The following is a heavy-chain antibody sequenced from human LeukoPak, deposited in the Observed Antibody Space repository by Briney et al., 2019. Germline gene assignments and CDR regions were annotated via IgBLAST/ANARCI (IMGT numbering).Heavy chain of an antibody. D-gene: IGHD6-19*01. Sequence: GGSLRLSCAASGFTVSSNYMSWVRQSPGKGLEWVSIIYSGGSTYYADSVRGRFTISRDNSKNTLYLLMNSLRAEDTAVYYCATSGWWGYFDYWGQGTLVTVSS. CDR1: GFTVSSNY. V-gene: IGHV3-66*01. CDR3: ATSGWWGYFDY. CDR2: IYSGGST. J-gene: IGHJ4*02.